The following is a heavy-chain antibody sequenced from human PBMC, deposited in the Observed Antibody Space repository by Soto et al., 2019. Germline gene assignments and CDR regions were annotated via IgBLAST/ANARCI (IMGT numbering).Heavy chain of an antibody. D-gene: IGHD1-26*01. V-gene: IGHV4-4*02. CDR2: IYHSGST. CDR3: ARKNSGPFDY. CDR1: GGSITSSNW. Sequence: VQLQESGPGLVKPSGTLSLTCAVSGGSITSSNWWTWVRQPPGKGLEWIGEIYHSGSTNYNSSLKSRVXIXXDKSKNQSSLNLSSVTAADTAVYYCARKNSGPFDYWGQGTLVIVSS. J-gene: IGHJ4*02.